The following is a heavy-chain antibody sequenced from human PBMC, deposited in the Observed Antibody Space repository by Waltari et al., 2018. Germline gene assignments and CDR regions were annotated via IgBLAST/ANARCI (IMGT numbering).Heavy chain of an antibody. CDR3: ARDTGERITIFGDAFDI. V-gene: IGHV4-39*07. D-gene: IGHD3-3*01. CDR2: IYYSGST. CDR1: GGSISSSSYY. J-gene: IGHJ3*02. Sequence: QLQLQESGPGLVKPSETLSLTCTVSGGSISSSSYYWGWIRQPPGKGLEWIGSIYYSGSTYYNLSLKSRVTISVDTSKNQFSLKLSSVTAADTAVYYCARDTGERITIFGDAFDIWGQGTMVTVSS.